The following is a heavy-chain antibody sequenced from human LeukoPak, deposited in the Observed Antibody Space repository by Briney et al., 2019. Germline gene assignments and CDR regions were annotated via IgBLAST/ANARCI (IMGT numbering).Heavy chain of an antibody. Sequence: PGGSLRLSCAPSGLTFSNYGIQWVRQAPGKGLEWVAVIWYDGSNKYYADSVKGRFTISRDNSKNTLYMQMNSLTAEDTAVYFCARDRGSFTSGTSYFDYWGQGTLVTVSS. J-gene: IGHJ4*02. CDR2: IWYDGSNK. V-gene: IGHV3-33*01. CDR1: GLTFSNYG. D-gene: IGHD3-10*01. CDR3: ARDRGSFTSGTSYFDY.